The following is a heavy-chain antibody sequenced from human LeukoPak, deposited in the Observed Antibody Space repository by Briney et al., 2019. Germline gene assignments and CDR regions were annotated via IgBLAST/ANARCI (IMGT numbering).Heavy chain of an antibody. CDR1: GGSISSYY. D-gene: IGHD6-6*01. CDR2: IYYSGST. V-gene: IGHV4-59*01. J-gene: IGHJ6*03. Sequence: SEALSLTCTVSGGSISSYYWSWIRQPPGKGLEWIGYIYYSGSTNCNPSLKSRVTISVDTSKNQFSLKLSSVTAADTAVYYCARGYSSSSWGVYYYYYYYMDVWGKGTTVTVSS. CDR3: ARGYSSSSWGVYYYYYYYMDV.